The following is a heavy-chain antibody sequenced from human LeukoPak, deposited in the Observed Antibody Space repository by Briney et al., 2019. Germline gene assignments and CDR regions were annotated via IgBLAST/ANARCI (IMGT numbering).Heavy chain of an antibody. CDR2: IYNSGST. V-gene: IGHV4-59*01. J-gene: IGHJ4*02. CDR1: GGSFSGYY. D-gene: IGHD1-14*01. CDR3: ARASRVTTIPGTY. Sequence: SETLSLTCAVYGGSFSGYYWSWIRQPPGKGLEWIGYIYNSGSTNYNPSLKSRVTISVDTSKNQFSLKLTSVTAADTAMYYCARASRVTTIPGTYWGQGTLVTVSS.